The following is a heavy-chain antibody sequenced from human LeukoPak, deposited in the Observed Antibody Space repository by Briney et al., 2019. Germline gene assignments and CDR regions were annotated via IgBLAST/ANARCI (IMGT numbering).Heavy chain of an antibody. CDR3: GLTDY. D-gene: IGHD2-21*02. V-gene: IGHV3-9*01. J-gene: IGHJ4*02. CDR2: ISWNSGSI. CDR1: GFTFDDYA. Sequence: GGSLRLSCAASGFTFDDYAMHWVRQAPGKGLEWVSGISWNSGSIGYADSVKGRFTISRDNAKNSLYLQMNSLRAEDTALYYCGLTDYWGQGTLVTVSS.